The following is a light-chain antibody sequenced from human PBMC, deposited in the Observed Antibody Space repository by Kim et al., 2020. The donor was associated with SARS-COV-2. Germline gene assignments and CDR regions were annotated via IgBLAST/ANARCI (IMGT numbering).Light chain of an antibody. CDR1: NIGSKS. CDR2: YDS. V-gene: IGLV3-21*04. CDR3: QVWDSSSDRV. J-gene: IGLJ1*01. Sequence: SYELTQPPSVSVAPGKTARITCGGNNIGSKSVHWYQQKPGQAPVLVIYYDSDRPSGIPERFSGSNSGNTATLTISRVEAGDEADYYCQVWDSSSDRVFGTGTKGTVL.